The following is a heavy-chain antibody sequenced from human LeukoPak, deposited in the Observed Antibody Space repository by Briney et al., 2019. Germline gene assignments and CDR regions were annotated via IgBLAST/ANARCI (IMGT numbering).Heavy chain of an antibody. Sequence: PGGSLRLSCAASGFTFSSYAMSWVRQAPGKGLEWVSAISGSGGSTYYADSVKGRFTIPRDNSKNTLYLQMNSLRAEDTAVYYCAKVGDSSGYSSWFDPWGQGTLVTVSS. CDR3: AKVGDSSGYSSWFDP. CDR2: ISGSGGST. J-gene: IGHJ5*02. CDR1: GFTFSSYA. V-gene: IGHV3-23*01. D-gene: IGHD3-22*01.